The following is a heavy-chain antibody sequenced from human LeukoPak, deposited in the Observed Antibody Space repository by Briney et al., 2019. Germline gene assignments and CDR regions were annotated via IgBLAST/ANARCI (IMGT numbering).Heavy chain of an antibody. CDR3: ARHLTGSSVCIEY. CDR1: DGSISNYY. J-gene: IGHJ4*02. V-gene: IGHV4-4*09. CDR2: IYTSGST. D-gene: IGHD2-8*02. Sequence: SETLSLTCTVSDGSISNYYWSWIRQPPGKGLEWIGYIYTSGSTNYNPSLKSRVTISVDTSRNQFSLKLSSVTAADTAVYYCARHLTGSSVCIEYWGQGTLVTVSS.